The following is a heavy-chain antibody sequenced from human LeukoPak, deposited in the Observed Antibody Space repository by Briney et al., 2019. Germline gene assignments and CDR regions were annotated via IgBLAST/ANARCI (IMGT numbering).Heavy chain of an antibody. CDR3: ARDWMLFHRPDY. CDR1: GFTFSSYR. D-gene: IGHD2-21*01. Sequence: GGSLRLSCAASGFTFSSYRMNWVRQAPGKGLEWVSRISGSDGSTDYADSVKGRFTISRDNSKNTLYLQMNSLRAEDTAIYYCARDWMLFHRPDYWGQGTLVTVSS. J-gene: IGHJ4*02. V-gene: IGHV3-23*01. CDR2: ISGSDGST.